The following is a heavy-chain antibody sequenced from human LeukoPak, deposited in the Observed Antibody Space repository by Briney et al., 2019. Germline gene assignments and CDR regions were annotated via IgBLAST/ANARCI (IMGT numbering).Heavy chain of an antibody. D-gene: IGHD1-7*01. CDR3: ARDERYNWNSESDYYYYGMDV. J-gene: IGHJ6*02. CDR1: GYTFTSYG. V-gene: IGHV1-18*01. Sequence: VSVKVSCKASGYTFTSYGISWVRQAPGQGLEWMGWISAYNGNTNYAQKLQGRVTMTTDTSTSTAYMELRSLRSDDTAVYYCARDERYNWNSESDYYYYGMDVWGQGTTVTVSS. CDR2: ISAYNGNT.